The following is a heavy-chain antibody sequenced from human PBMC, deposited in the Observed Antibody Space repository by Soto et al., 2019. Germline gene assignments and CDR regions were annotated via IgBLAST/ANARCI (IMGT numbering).Heavy chain of an antibody. V-gene: IGHV3-11*01. CDR1: GFTFSDYY. CDR2: ISSSGSTI. Sequence: QVQLVESGGGLVKPGGSLRLSCAASGFTFSDYYMSWIRQAPGKGLEWVSYISSSGSTIYYADSVKGRFTISRDNAKNSLYLQMNSLRAEDTAVYYCARDTALPTIFGVVRDNWFDPWGQGTLVTVSS. D-gene: IGHD3-3*01. CDR3: ARDTALPTIFGVVRDNWFDP. J-gene: IGHJ5*02.